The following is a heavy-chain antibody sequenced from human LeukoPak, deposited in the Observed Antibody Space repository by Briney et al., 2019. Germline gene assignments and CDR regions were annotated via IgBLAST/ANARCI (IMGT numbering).Heavy chain of an antibody. J-gene: IGHJ4*02. CDR3: ARSARSYFDY. CDR2: IDPSDSYT. Sequence: GESLKISCKTSGYIFTSYWISWVRQMPGKGLEWMGRIDPSDSYTNYSPSFQGHVTISADKSISTAYLQWSSLKASDTAMYYCARSARSYFDYWGQGTLVTVSS. V-gene: IGHV5-10-1*01. CDR1: GYIFTSYW.